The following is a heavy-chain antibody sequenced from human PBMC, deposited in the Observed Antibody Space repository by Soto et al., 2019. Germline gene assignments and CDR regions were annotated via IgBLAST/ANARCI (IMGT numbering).Heavy chain of an antibody. V-gene: IGHV1-69*13. D-gene: IGHD2-15*01. CDR2: IIPIFGTA. CDR3: ESNNIVVVVAATNYYYYGMDV. Sequence: SVYVSCTASGGTFSSYAISWVRQATGQGLGWMGGIIPIFGTANYAQKCQGRVTITADESTRTADMELSSLRSEDTAVYYCESNNIVVVVAATNYYYYGMDVCGQGPTFT. CDR1: GGTFSSYA. J-gene: IGHJ6*02.